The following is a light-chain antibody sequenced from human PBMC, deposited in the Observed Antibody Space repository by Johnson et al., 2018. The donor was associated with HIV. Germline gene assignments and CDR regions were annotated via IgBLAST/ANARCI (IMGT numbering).Light chain of an antibody. Sequence: QSVLTQPPSVSAAPGQKVTISCSGSSSKIGNKYVSWYQQLPGTAPKVLIYDNSKRPSGIPDRFSGSKSGTSATLVINGLQTGDEADYYCGTWDSSLSANVFGTGTKVTVL. CDR3: GTWDSSLSANV. CDR1: SSKIGNKY. J-gene: IGLJ1*01. V-gene: IGLV1-51*01. CDR2: DNS.